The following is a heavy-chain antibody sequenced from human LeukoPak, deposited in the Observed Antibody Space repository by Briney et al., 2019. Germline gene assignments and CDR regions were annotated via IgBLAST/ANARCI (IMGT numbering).Heavy chain of an antibody. CDR2: IYYSGST. CDR1: GGSISSGDYY. J-gene: IGHJ6*03. D-gene: IGHD5-12*01. V-gene: IGHV4-61*08. CDR3: ARQVAQYYYYYYMDV. Sequence: PSQTLSLTCTVSGGSISSGDYYWSWIRQPPGKGLEWIGYIYYSGSTNYNPSLKSRVTISVDTSKNQFSLKLSSVTAADTAVYYCARQVAQYYYYYYMDVWGKGTTVTVSS.